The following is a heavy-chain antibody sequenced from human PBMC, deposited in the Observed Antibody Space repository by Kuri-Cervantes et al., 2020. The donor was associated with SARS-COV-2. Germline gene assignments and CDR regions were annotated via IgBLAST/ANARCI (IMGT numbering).Heavy chain of an antibody. CDR3: ATLFTRYEGFDS. CDR2: IYYSGSA. D-gene: IGHD3-16*01. V-gene: IGHV4-30-4*08. Sequence: SETLSLTCTVSGGSLSSGDYYWTWVRQPPGKGLEWIGNIYYSGSASYNPSLKSRLTMSLDMSKSQFSLKLNSVTAADTAVYYCATLFTRYEGFDSWGQGTLVTVSS. J-gene: IGHJ4*02. CDR1: GGSLSSGDYY.